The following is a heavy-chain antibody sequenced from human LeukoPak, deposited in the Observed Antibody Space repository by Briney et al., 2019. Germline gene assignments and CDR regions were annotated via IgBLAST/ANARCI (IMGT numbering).Heavy chain of an antibody. CDR1: GGSISSGGYY. V-gene: IGHV4-31*03. J-gene: IGHJ6*02. CDR2: IYYSGST. CDR3: ARVSNRYCSSTSCYDYYYYGMDV. D-gene: IGHD2-2*01. Sequence: SETLSLTCTVSGGSISSGGYYWSWIRQHPGKGLEWIGYIYYSGSTYYNPSLKSRVTIPVDTSKNQFSLKLSSVTAADTAVYYCARVSNRYCSSTSCYDYYYYGMDVWGQGTTVTVSS.